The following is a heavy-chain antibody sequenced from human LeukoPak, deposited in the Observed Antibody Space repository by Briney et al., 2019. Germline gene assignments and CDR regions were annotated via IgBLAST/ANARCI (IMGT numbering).Heavy chain of an antibody. CDR2: ISWDGATF. Sequence: GGSLRRYCAASGFTFDDYAMHWVRQAPGKGLEWVSGISWDGATFYYADSVKGRFTISRDNAKNYLYLQMNSLRAEDTALYYCAKEKSGWYSSWGQGALVTVSS. CDR1: GFTFDDYA. V-gene: IGHV3-9*01. CDR3: AKEKSGWYSS. J-gene: IGHJ5*02. D-gene: IGHD6-19*01.